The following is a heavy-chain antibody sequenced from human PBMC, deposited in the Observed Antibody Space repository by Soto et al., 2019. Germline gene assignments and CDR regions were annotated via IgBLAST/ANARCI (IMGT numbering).Heavy chain of an antibody. J-gene: IGHJ6*02. CDR1: GGSISSGGYS. V-gene: IGHV4-30-2*01. D-gene: IGHD2-2*01. CDR2: IYHSGST. Sequence: SETLSLTCPVSGGSISSGGYSWSWIRQPPGKGLEWIGYIYHSGSTYYNPSLKSRVTISVDRSKNQFSLKLSSVTAADTAVYYCARIVVVPAARGDYYYGMDVWGQGTTVTVSS. CDR3: ARIVVVPAARGDYYYGMDV.